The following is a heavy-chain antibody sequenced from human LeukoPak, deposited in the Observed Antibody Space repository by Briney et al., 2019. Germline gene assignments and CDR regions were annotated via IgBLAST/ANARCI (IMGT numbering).Heavy chain of an antibody. CDR1: GGSMSGFF. Sequence: PSETLSLTCTVSGGSMSGFFWTWIRQPPGRELEWLGSIYYSGSSTKYNPSLKSRVTISVDTSKSQFSLNLNSATAAVTAVYYCARTSRHFYGSGTNLTPWPAGMDVWGQGTTVTVSS. CDR2: IYYSGSST. V-gene: IGHV4-59*01. D-gene: IGHD3-10*01. CDR3: ARTSRHFYGSGTNLTPWPAGMDV. J-gene: IGHJ6*02.